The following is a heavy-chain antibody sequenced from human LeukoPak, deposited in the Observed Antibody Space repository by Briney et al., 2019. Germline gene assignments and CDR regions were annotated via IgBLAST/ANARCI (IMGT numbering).Heavy chain of an antibody. CDR1: GYTFTDYY. CDR2: INPNDGDT. CDR3: ARANFLYCSSTTCLFDY. Sequence: ASVQVSCKASGYTFTDYYMHWVRQAPGQGFEWMGWINPNDGDTNYAQKFQGRVTMTRDTSISTAHMEVSRLRSDDTAVYYCARANFLYCSSTTCLFDYWGQGTLVTVSS. J-gene: IGHJ4*02. D-gene: IGHD2-2*01. V-gene: IGHV1-2*02.